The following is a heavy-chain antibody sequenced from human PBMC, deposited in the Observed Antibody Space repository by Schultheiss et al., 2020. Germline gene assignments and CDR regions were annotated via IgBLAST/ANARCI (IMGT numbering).Heavy chain of an antibody. Sequence: SETLSLTCTVSGGSISSGSYYWSWIRQPAGKGLEWIGRIYTSGSTNYNPSLKSRVTISVDTSKNQFSLKLSSVTAADTAVYYCAREDSGSYYIANYYYYGMDVWGQGTTVTVSS. D-gene: IGHD3-10*01. V-gene: IGHV4-61*02. CDR1: GGSISSGSYY. J-gene: IGHJ6*02. CDR3: AREDSGSYYIANYYYYGMDV. CDR2: IYTSGST.